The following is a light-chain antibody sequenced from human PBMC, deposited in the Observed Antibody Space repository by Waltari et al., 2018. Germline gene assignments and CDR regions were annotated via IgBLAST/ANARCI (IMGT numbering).Light chain of an antibody. V-gene: IGKV1-33*01. Sequence: DMQMTQSPASLSASVGDRVTITCQPSQDVINYINWYQQKPGKAPQVLIYDAATVKTGVRARGSGRQSGTYFTLPISGLLPEDVCTYYCQHSEAFGQGTTVEI. CDR2: DAA. CDR1: QDVINY. CDR3: QHSEA. J-gene: IGKJ1*01.